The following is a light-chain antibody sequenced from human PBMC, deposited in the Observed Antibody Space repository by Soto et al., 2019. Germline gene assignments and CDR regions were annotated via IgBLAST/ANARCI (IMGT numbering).Light chain of an antibody. CDR3: QQYDSSPVT. J-gene: IGKJ2*01. CDR2: GAS. Sequence: IVLTQSPGTLSLSPGERATLSCGASQSVSASYLAWYQQKPGLAPRLLIYGASRRATGIPDRFSAGGSGTDFTLTISRLEPEDFAVYYCQQYDSSPVTFGQGTKVETK. V-gene: IGKV3-20*01. CDR1: QSVSASY.